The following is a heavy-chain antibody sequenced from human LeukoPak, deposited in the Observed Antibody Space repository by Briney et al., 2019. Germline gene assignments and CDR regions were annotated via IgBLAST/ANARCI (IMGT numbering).Heavy chain of an antibody. CDR2: IYYSGST. V-gene: IGHV4-59*12. D-gene: IGHD3-9*01. J-gene: IGHJ4*02. CDR3: AREVRWLFTTYFDY. Sequence: SETLSLTCTVSGGSISSYYWSWIRQPPGKGLEWIGYIYYSGSTNYNPSLKSRVTISVDTSKNQFSLKLSSVTAADTAVYYCAREVRWLFTTYFDYWGQGTLVTVSS. CDR1: GGSISSYY.